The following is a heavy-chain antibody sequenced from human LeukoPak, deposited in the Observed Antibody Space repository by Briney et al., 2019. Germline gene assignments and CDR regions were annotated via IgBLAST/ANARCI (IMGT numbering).Heavy chain of an antibody. D-gene: IGHD1-26*01. CDR3: ARYDGSPANYLDY. V-gene: IGHV4-59*08. CDR1: GGSLSGYY. CDR2: IYYSGST. Sequence: PSETLSLTCTVTGGSLSGYYWSWLRQPPGKGLEWIGYIYYSGSTKCNPSLKSRLTMLVDTSKNQFSLKLNSVTAADTAVYYCARYDGSPANYLDYWGQGNLVTVSS. J-gene: IGHJ4*02.